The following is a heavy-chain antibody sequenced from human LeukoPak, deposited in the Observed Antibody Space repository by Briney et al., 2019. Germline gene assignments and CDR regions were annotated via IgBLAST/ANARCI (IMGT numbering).Heavy chain of an antibody. CDR2: ISGSGGST. CDR3: AKVPGGATWGDY. D-gene: IGHD1-26*01. CDR1: GFTFSSYA. Sequence: GGSLRLSRAASGFTFSSYAMSWVRQAPGKGLEWVSAISGSGGSTYYADSVKGRFTISRDNSKNTLYLQMNSLRAEDTAVYYCAKVPGGATWGDYWGQGTLVTVSS. V-gene: IGHV3-23*01. J-gene: IGHJ4*02.